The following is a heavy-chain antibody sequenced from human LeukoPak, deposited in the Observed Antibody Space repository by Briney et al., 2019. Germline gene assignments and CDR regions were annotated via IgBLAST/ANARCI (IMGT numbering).Heavy chain of an antibody. CDR1: GFTLTSSS. Sequence: RGCLRVSCVAPGFTLTSSSTHSVRQAPGEGLGRVSYISSSGSTIYYADAVKGRFTISRDNAKNSLYLQMNSLRAEDTAVDYCAREKIYGSGSFDYWGQGTLVTVSS. CDR2: ISSSGSTI. J-gene: IGHJ4*02. V-gene: IGHV3-48*04. CDR3: AREKIYGSGSFDY. D-gene: IGHD3-10*01.